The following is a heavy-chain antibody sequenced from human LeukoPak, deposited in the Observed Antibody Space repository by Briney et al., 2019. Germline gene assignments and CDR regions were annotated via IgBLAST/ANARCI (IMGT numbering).Heavy chain of an antibody. Sequence: SSETLSLTCTVSDGSISSGSYYWSWIRQPAGKGLEWIGRIYTSGSTNYNPSLKSRVTISVDTSKNQFSLKLSSVTAADTAVYYCATDYGSGSYYFDYWGQGTLVTVSS. CDR1: DGSISSGSYY. D-gene: IGHD3-10*01. CDR2: IYTSGST. J-gene: IGHJ4*02. CDR3: ATDYGSGSYYFDY. V-gene: IGHV4-61*02.